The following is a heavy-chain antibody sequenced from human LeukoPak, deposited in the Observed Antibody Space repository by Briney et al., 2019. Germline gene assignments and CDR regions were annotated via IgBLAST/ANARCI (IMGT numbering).Heavy chain of an antibody. CDR2: ISSSSTI. J-gene: IGHJ6*02. CDR1: GFTFSSYS. V-gene: IGHV3-48*02. D-gene: IGHD5-12*01. Sequence: PGGSLRLSCAASGFTFSSYSMNWVRQAPGKGLEWVSYISSSSTIYYADSVKGRFTISRDNAKNSLYLQMNSLRDEDTAVYYCAREGVAFDGMDVWGQGTTVTVSS. CDR3: AREGVAFDGMDV.